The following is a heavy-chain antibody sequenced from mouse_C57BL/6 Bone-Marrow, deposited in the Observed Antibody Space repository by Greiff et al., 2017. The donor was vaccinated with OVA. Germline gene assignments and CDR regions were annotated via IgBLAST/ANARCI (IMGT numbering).Heavy chain of an antibody. CDR1: GISITTGNYR. V-gene: IGHV3-5*01. CDR2: LYDSGTS. D-gene: IGHD1-1*01. J-gene: IGHJ1*03. Sequence: DVQLQESGPGLVKPSQTVFLSCTVTGISITTGNYRWSWIRQFPGNKLEWIGYLYDSGTSTYNPSHTSRTTITRNTPKNQFFLEMNSLTAEDTATYYCARDGVVARYFDVWGTGTTVTVSS. CDR3: ARDGVVARYFDV.